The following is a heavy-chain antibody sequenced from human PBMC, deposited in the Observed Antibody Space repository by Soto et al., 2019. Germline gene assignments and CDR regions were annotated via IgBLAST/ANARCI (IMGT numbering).Heavy chain of an antibody. CDR3: ARELITGTKYYYYYMDV. J-gene: IGHJ6*03. CDR1: EDSVSSNSAA. D-gene: IGHD1-7*01. V-gene: IGHV6-1*01. CDR2: TYYRSKWYN. Sequence: PSQTLSLTCAISEDSVSSNSAAWNWIRQSPSRGLEWLGRTYYRSKWYNDYAVSVKSRITINPDTSKNQLSLQLNSVTPEDTAVYYCARELITGTKYYYYYMDVWGKGTTVTVSS.